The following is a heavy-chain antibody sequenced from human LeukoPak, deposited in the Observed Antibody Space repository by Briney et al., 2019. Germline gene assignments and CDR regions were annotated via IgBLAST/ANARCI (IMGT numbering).Heavy chain of an antibody. V-gene: IGHV5-51*01. Sequence: GESLKISCKGSGSRFTSYWIGWVRQVPGKGLEWMGIIYPGDSDTRYSPSFQGQVTISADKSISTAYLQWCSLKASDTAMYYCARVDDYSNYGPYYFDYWGQGTLVTVSS. D-gene: IGHD4-11*01. CDR3: ARVDDYSNYGPYYFDY. CDR1: GSRFTSYW. CDR2: IYPGDSDT. J-gene: IGHJ4*02.